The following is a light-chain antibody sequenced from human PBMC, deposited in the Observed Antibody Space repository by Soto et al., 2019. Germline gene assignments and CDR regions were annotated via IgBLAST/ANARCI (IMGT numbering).Light chain of an antibody. CDR1: QSVSSY. Sequence: IVMAQSQTTLSVSRGEISTVSVRASQSVSSYLAWYQQKPGQAPRLLIYDASNRATGIPARFSGSGSGTDFTLTISSLEPEDFAVYYCQQRSNWITFGQGTRLEIK. CDR2: DAS. V-gene: IGKV3-11*01. CDR3: QQRSNWIT. J-gene: IGKJ5*01.